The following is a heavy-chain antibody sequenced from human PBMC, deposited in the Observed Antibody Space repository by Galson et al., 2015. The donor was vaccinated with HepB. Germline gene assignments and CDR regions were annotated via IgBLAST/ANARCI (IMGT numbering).Heavy chain of an antibody. Sequence: CAISGDSVSSDSDAWNWIRQSPSRGLEWLGRTYYRSKWYNDYAVSVKSRITINPDTFKNQFSLQLNSVTPEDTAVYYCARGDSYGYLLYYYGMDVWGQGTTVTVSS. J-gene: IGHJ6*02. V-gene: IGHV6-1*01. D-gene: IGHD5-18*01. CDR1: GDSVSSDSDA. CDR3: ARGDSYGYLLYYYGMDV. CDR2: TYYRSKWYN.